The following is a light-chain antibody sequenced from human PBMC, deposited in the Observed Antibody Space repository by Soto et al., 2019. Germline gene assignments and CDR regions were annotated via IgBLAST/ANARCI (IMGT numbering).Light chain of an antibody. Sequence: ELVLTQSPGTLSWSPGERATLSCRASQSVTSSYLAWYQQKPGQAPRLLIYGASSRASGIPDRFSGSGSGTDFTRPSSILEPEDFAWYYCQQYGSSPPLSFGGGNTVEIK. CDR1: QSVTSSY. J-gene: IGKJ4*01. CDR2: GAS. V-gene: IGKV3-20*01. CDR3: QQYGSSPPLS.